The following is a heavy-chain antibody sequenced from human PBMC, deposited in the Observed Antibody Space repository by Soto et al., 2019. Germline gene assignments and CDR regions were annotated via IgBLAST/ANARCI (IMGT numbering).Heavy chain of an antibody. J-gene: IGHJ4*02. CDR1: GGSISSGNYY. Sequence: TLSLPFTVSGGSISSGNYYWSWIRQPPGKGLEWIGFISYSGSTYYSTSLKSRVTISVDTSKSQSSLNLSFVTAADTAVYYCATMGTPATGLYFFDYWGQGSLVTVSS. CDR3: ATMGTPATGLYFFDY. V-gene: IGHV4-30-4*01. CDR2: ISYSGST. D-gene: IGHD2-15*01.